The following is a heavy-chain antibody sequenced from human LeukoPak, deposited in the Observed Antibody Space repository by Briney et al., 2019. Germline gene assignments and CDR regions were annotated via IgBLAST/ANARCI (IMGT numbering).Heavy chain of an antibody. CDR3: ATAAPGYYDILTGYYLGNY. Sequence: GASVKVSCKVSGYTLTELSMHWVRQAPGKGLEWMGGFDPEDGETIYAQKFQGRVTMTEDTSTDTAYMELSSLRSEDTGVYYCATAAPGYYDILTGYYLGNYWGQGTLVTVSS. J-gene: IGHJ4*02. D-gene: IGHD3-9*01. CDR1: GYTLTELS. V-gene: IGHV1-24*01. CDR2: FDPEDGET.